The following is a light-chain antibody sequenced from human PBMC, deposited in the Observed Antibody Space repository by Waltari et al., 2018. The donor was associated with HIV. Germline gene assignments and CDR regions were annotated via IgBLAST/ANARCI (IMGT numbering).Light chain of an antibody. J-gene: IGLJ3*02. CDR1: SNDIGDYNF. V-gene: IGLV2-14*03. CDR2: DVT. Sequence: HSALTQPASVSGSPGQSITISCTATSNDIGDYNFVSWYQQHPGKAPKLIIYDVTNRPSGASNRFSGSKSGNTASLTISGLQAEDESDYYCSSYTSSSTLVFGGGTKLTVL. CDR3: SSYTSSSTLV.